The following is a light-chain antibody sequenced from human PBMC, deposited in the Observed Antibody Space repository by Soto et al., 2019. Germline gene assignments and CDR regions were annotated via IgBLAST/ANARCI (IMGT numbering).Light chain of an antibody. V-gene: IGLV2-14*03. Sequence: QSAVTQPASVSGSPGQSITISCTGTSSDVGTYNYVSWYQQHPGKAPKVMIYDVSNRPSGVSNRFSGSKSGNTASLTISGLQAEDEADYYCSSYTGSSTSVIFGGGTKLTVL. CDR2: DVS. CDR1: SSDVGTYNY. J-gene: IGLJ2*01. CDR3: SSYTGSSTSVI.